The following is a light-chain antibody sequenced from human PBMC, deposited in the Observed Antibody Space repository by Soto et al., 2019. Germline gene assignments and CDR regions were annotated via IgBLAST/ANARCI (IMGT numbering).Light chain of an antibody. CDR3: QQIKSFPFT. CDR2: GAS. V-gene: IGKV1-9*01. J-gene: IGKJ3*01. Sequence: DIQLTQSPSFLSASVGDRVTITCRAGQGISNYLAWYHQKPGKAPKVLIHGASTLQSGVPSRFSGSGSGTVFTLTISSLQPEDSATYYWQQIKSFPFTFGPGTKVDIK. CDR1: QGISNY.